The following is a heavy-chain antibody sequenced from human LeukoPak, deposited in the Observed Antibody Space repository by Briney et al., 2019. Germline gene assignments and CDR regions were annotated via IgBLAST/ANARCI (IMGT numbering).Heavy chain of an antibody. V-gene: IGHV1-2*06. D-gene: IGHD3-3*01. CDR2: INPNSGGT. J-gene: IGHJ5*02. Sequence: ASVKVSCKASGYTFTGYYMHWVRQAPGQGLEWMGRINPNSGGTNYAQKFQGRVTMTRDTSISTAYMELRSLRSDDTAVYYCARDRGVTIFGVVPDPPSWFDPWGQGTLVTVSS. CDR3: ARDRGVTIFGVVPDPPSWFDP. CDR1: GYTFTGYY.